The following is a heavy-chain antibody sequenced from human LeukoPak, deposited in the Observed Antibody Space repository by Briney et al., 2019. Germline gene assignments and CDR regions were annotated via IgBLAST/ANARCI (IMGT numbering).Heavy chain of an antibody. CDR1: GFPFNLHA. CDR3: ARAASTMVTGGGMDV. CDR2: ISFDGSND. V-gene: IGHV3-30*01. Sequence: PGGSLRLSCAGSGFPFNLHAMNWLRQAPGKGLEWVAFISFDGSNDFYRDSVKGRFSISRDNSKNTLYLQMNDLTVGDAAVYYCARAASTMVTGGGMDVWGPGTTVTVSS. J-gene: IGHJ6*02. D-gene: IGHD5-18*01.